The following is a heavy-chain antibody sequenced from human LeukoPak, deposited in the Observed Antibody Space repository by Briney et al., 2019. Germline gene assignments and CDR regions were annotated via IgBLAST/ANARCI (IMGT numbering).Heavy chain of an antibody. Sequence: SETLSLTCTVSGYSISSGYYWGWIRQPPGKGLEWIGSIYHSGSTYYNPSLKSRVTISVDTSKNQFSLKLSSVTAADTAVYYCARDQDYYDSSGYYDAFDIWGQGTMVTVSS. J-gene: IGHJ3*02. D-gene: IGHD3-22*01. CDR2: IYHSGST. CDR1: GYSISSGYY. V-gene: IGHV4-38-2*02. CDR3: ARDQDYYDSSGYYDAFDI.